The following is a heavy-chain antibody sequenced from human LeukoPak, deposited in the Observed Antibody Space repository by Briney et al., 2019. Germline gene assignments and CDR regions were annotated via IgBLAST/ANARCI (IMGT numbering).Heavy chain of an antibody. CDR2: ISYDGSNK. CDR3: AKVKEIQLWSQPFDY. CDR1: GFIFSSYG. D-gene: IGHD5-18*01. V-gene: IGHV3-30*18. Sequence: GRSPRLSCAASGFIFSSYGMHWVRQAPGKGLEWVAVISYDGSNKYYADSVKGRFTISRDNSKNTLYLQMNSLRPEDTAVYYCAKVKEIQLWSQPFDYWGQGTLVTVS. J-gene: IGHJ4*02.